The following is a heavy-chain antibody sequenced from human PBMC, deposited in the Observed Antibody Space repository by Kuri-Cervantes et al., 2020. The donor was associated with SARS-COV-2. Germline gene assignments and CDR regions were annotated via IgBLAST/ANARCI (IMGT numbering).Heavy chain of an antibody. CDR3: ARSPPNGDYDGWFDY. CDR1: GYTFTSYY. CDR2: INPSGGST. J-gene: IGHJ4*02. V-gene: IGHV1-46*01. D-gene: IGHD4-17*01. Sequence: ASVKVSCKASGYTFTSYYMHWVRQAPGQGLEWMGIINPSGGSTSYAQKFRGRVTMTRDTSTSTVYMELSSLRSEDTAVYYCARSPPNGDYDGWFDYWGQGTPVTVSS.